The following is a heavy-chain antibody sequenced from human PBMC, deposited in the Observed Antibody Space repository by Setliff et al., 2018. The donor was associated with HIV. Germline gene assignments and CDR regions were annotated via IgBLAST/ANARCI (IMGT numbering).Heavy chain of an antibody. D-gene: IGHD2-15*01. V-gene: IGHV3-48*01. CDR2: ITSTGSTI. Sequence: GSLRLSCAASGFTFSDCSMNWVRQAPGKGLEWISYITSTGSTIFYADSVKGRFTISRDNDKNSVHLQMTSLRAEETAVYYCASNFRSGYWYFDLWGRGTLVTVSS. J-gene: IGHJ2*01. CDR1: GFTFSDCS. CDR3: ASNFRSGYWYFDL.